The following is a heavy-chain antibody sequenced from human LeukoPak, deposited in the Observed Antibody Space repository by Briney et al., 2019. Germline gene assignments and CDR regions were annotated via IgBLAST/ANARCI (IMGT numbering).Heavy chain of an antibody. CDR1: GGSISSSSYY. CDR2: IYYSGST. CDR3: ARPNYYGSGIFFDY. V-gene: IGHV4-39*01. Sequence: PSETLSLTCTVSGGSISSSSYYWGWIRQPPGKGLEWIGSIYYSGSTYYNPSLKSRVTISVDTSRNQFSLKLSSVTAADTAVYYCARPNYYGSGIFFDYWGQGTLVTVSS. D-gene: IGHD3-10*01. J-gene: IGHJ4*02.